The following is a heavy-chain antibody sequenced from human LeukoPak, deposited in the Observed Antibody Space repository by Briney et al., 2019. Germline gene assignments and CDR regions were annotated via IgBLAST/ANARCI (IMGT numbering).Heavy chain of an antibody. J-gene: IGHJ4*02. D-gene: IGHD3-3*01. V-gene: IGHV4-39*07. CDR1: GGSISTSAYY. CDR2: IYYSGNT. CDR3: ASSAYDFWSGYYDY. Sequence: SETLSLTCIVSGGSISTSAYYWGWIRQPPGEGLQWIGSIYYSGNTYYNPSLKSRVTISVDTSKNQFSLKLSSVTAADTAVYYCASSAYDFWSGYYDYWGQGTLVTVSS.